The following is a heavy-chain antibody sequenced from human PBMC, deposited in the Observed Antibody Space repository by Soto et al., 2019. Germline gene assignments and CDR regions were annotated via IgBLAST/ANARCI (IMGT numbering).Heavy chain of an antibody. CDR1: GFILNSYA. CDR2: ISFDGSNE. CDR3: VKDRAVAGVFDY. V-gene: IGHV3-30*18. Sequence: SLRLSCAASGFILNSYAMHWVRQAPGKGLEWVAVISFDGSNENFGDSVKGRFALTRGTSKNTLYLHMNDLRAEDTARYYCVKDRAVAGVFDYWGQGTLVTVSS. D-gene: IGHD6-19*01. J-gene: IGHJ4*02.